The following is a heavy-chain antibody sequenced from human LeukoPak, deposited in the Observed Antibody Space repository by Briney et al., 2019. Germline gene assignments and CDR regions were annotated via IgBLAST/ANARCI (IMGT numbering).Heavy chain of an antibody. D-gene: IGHD6-6*01. CDR3: AREDAIAARPFSQYYYYYMDV. V-gene: IGHV3-11*04. J-gene: IGHJ6*03. CDR2: ISSSGSTI. CDR1: GFTFSDYY. Sequence: PGGSLRLSCAASGFTFSDYYMSWIRQAPGKGLEWVSYISSSGSTIYYADSVKGRFTISRDNSKNTLYLQMNSLRAEDTAVYYCAREDAIAARPFSQYYYYYMDVWGKGTTVTVSS.